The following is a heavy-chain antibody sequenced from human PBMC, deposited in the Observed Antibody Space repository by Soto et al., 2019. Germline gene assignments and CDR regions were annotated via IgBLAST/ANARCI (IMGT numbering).Heavy chain of an antibody. Sequence: SVKVSCKASGYTFTSYYMHWVRQAPGQGLEWMGIINPSGGSTSYAQKFQGRVTMTRDTSTSTVYMELSSLRSEETAVYYCARDKRLTYYDFWSGYPSPHYGMDVWGRGTTVTVSS. D-gene: IGHD3-3*01. CDR3: ARDKRLTYYDFWSGYPSPHYGMDV. J-gene: IGHJ6*02. CDR1: GYTFTSYY. CDR2: INPSGGST. V-gene: IGHV1-46*01.